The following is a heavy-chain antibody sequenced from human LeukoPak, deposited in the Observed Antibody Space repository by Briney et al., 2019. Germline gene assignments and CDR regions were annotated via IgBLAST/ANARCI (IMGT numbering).Heavy chain of an antibody. J-gene: IGHJ4*02. V-gene: IGHV3-9*01. CDR1: GLTFDDYA. Sequence: GGSLRLSCVVSGLTFDDYAMHWVRQAPGKGLEWVSGISWNSGSIGYADSVKGRFSISRDNAKNSLYLQMNSLRVEDTALYYCAKDLIAVAGRGFDYWGQGTLVTVSS. CDR3: AKDLIAVAGRGFDY. CDR2: ISWNSGSI. D-gene: IGHD6-19*01.